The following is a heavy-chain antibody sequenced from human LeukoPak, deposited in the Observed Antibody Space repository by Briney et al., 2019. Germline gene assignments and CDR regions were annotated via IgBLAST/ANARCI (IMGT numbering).Heavy chain of an antibody. J-gene: IGHJ4*02. CDR3: ARRARIQLWPTEYFDY. Sequence: SETLSLTCTVSGGSISSSSYYWGWIRQPPGKGLEWIGSIYYSGSTYYNPSLKSRVTISVDTSKNQFSLKLRSVTAADTAVYYCARRARIQLWPTEYFDYWGQGTLVTVSS. D-gene: IGHD5-18*01. CDR1: GGSISSSSYY. V-gene: IGHV4-39*01. CDR2: IYYSGST.